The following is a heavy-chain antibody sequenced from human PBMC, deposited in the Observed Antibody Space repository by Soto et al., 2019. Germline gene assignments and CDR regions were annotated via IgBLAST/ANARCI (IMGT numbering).Heavy chain of an antibody. V-gene: IGHV3-13*01. Sequence: PGGSLRLSCAASGFTFSLYDMHWVRQVTGKGLEWVSGVGTGGDAYYAVSVKGRFTISRENAKNSLYLHMNSLTAGDTAVYYCARGGAMVRGTIGGFDVWGRGTMVTVSS. CDR2: VGTGGDA. CDR3: ARGGAMVRGTIGGFDV. J-gene: IGHJ3*01. D-gene: IGHD3-10*01. CDR1: GFTFSLYD.